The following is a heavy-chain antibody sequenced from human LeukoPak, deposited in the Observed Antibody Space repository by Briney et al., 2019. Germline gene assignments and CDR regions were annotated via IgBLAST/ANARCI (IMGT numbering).Heavy chain of an antibody. CDR1: GFTFSSYG. V-gene: IGHV3-23*01. CDR3: AKFPFSGSTYY. D-gene: IGHD3-10*01. Sequence: GGSLRLSCAASGFTFSSYGMSWVRQAPGEGLEWVSHITNSGATTDYADSVKGRFTISRDNSKNMLYLQMNSLRAEDTAIYYCAKFPFSGSTYYWGQGTLVTVSS. CDR2: ITNSGATT. J-gene: IGHJ4*02.